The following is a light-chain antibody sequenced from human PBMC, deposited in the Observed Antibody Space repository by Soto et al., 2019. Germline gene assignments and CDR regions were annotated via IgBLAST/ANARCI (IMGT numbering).Light chain of an antibody. CDR1: RSDVGGYNF. V-gene: IGLV2-14*01. CDR3: SSYTSTNTLV. CDR2: DVT. Sequence: QSALTQPASVSGSPGQSITISCTGTRSDVGGYNFVSWYQQHPGKVPKLLIYDVTHRPSGVSNRFSASKSANTASLTISGLQAEDDADYYCSSYTSTNTLVFGGGTKLTVL. J-gene: IGLJ2*01.